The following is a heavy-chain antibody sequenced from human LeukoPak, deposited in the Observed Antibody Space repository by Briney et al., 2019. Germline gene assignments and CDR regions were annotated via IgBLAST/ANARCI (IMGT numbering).Heavy chain of an antibody. CDR1: GYTFTGYY. D-gene: IGHD3-22*01. Sequence: EASVKVSCKASGYTFTGYYMHWVRQAPGQGLEWMGWINPNSGGTNYAQKFQGRVTMTRDTSISTAYMELSRLRSDDTAVYYCARATDYYDTLYFDYWGQGTLVTVSS. J-gene: IGHJ4*02. CDR2: INPNSGGT. CDR3: ARATDYYDTLYFDY. V-gene: IGHV1-2*02.